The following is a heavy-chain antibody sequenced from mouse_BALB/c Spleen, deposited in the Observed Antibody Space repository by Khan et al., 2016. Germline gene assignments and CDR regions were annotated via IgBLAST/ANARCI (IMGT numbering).Heavy chain of an antibody. CDR3: AGQDKYVDWAYYVDY. CDR1: GYTFTNYG. CDR2: INTYTGKP. D-gene: IGHD2-13*01. V-gene: IGHV9-3-1*01. J-gene: IGHJ2*01. Sequence: QIQLVQSGPELKKPGETVKISCKASGYTFTNYGMNWMKQAPGKGLKWMGWINTYTGKPTYADDFKGRFAFSLETSANTAYLQISNLKNEDTATYFYAGQDKYVDWAYYVDYWDRGTTLTVSA.